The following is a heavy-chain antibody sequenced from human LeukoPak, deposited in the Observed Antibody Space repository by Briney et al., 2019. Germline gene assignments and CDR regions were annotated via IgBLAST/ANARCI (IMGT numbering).Heavy chain of an antibody. J-gene: IGHJ6*02. D-gene: IGHD2-2*01. CDR3: ARGYCRSTSCHEPPLYGMDV. CDR1: GYTVTNYS. CDR2: ICTYSGNT. Sequence: ASVKVSCKASGYTVTNYSFSWVRQAPGQGVEWMGWICTYSGNTNYAQQLQSRVTMTSDTSTSTVYMALRSLRSDDTAVYYCARGYCRSTSCHEPPLYGMDVWGQGTTVTVS. V-gene: IGHV1-18*04.